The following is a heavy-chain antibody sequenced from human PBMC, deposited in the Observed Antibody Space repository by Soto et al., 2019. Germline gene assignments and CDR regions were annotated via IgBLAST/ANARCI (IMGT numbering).Heavy chain of an antibody. CDR1: GGSFSGYY. CDR3: ARGARHEEVTPYYYYMDV. J-gene: IGHJ6*03. Sequence: PSETLSLTCAVYGGSFSGYYWSWIRQPPGKGLEWIGEINHSGSTNYNPSLKSRVTISVDTSKNQFSLKLSSVTAADTAVYYCARGARHEEVTPYYYYMDVWGKGTTVTVSS. V-gene: IGHV4-34*01. CDR2: INHSGST.